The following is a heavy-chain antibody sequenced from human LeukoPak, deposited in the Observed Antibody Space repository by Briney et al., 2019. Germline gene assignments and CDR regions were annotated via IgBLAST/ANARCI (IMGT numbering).Heavy chain of an antibody. V-gene: IGHV4-59*01. D-gene: IGHD4-17*01. J-gene: IGHJ4*02. CDR2: IYYSGST. Sequence: ASETLSLTCTVSGGSISSYYWSWIRQPPGKGLEWIGYIYYSGSTTYNPSLKSRVTISVDTSKNQFSLKLSSMTAADTAVYYCARGFAYGDTGSFDYWGQGTLVTVSS. CDR1: GGSISSYY. CDR3: ARGFAYGDTGSFDY.